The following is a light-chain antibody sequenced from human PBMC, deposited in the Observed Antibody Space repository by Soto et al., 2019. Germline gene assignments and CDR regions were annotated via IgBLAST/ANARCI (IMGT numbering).Light chain of an antibody. Sequence: DIQVTQSPSSLSASVGDRVTITCQASQDIRKYLSWYQQKPGKAPKLLICDASNLERGVPSRFSGSGSETDFTFAISSLQPEDIATYHCQQYDKLPLTFGGGTKVDIK. CDR2: DAS. CDR3: QQYDKLPLT. CDR1: QDIRKY. V-gene: IGKV1-33*01. J-gene: IGKJ4*01.